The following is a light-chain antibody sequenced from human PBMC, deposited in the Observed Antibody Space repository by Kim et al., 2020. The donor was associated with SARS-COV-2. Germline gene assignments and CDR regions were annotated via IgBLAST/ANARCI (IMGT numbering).Light chain of an antibody. Sequence: VAPGERATLSCRASQSVSSYLAWYQQKPGQAPRLLIYGASTRATGIPARFSASGSGTEFTLTISSLQSEDVAVYYCQQYNNWTLTFGQGTRLEIK. CDR1: QSVSSY. J-gene: IGKJ5*01. V-gene: IGKV3-15*01. CDR2: GAS. CDR3: QQYNNWTLT.